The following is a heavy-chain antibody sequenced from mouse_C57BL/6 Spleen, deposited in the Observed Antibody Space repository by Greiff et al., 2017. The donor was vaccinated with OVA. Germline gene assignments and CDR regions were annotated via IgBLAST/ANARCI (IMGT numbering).Heavy chain of an antibody. CDR3: ARWSTTVVEEAMDY. J-gene: IGHJ4*01. V-gene: IGHV1-26*01. Sequence: EVQLQQSGPELVKPGASVKISCKASGYTFTDYYMNWVKQSHGKSLEWIGDINPNNGGTSYNQKFRGKATLTVDKSSSTAYMELRILTSEDSAVYYCARWSTTVVEEAMDYWGQGTSVTVSS. CDR2: INPNNGGT. D-gene: IGHD1-1*01. CDR1: GYTFTDYY.